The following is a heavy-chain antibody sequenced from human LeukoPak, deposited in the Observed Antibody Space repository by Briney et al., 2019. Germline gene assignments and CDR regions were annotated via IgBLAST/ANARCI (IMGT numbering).Heavy chain of an antibody. CDR2: ISYDGTNK. CDR1: GFTFSSYG. D-gene: IGHD3-10*01. Sequence: GGSLRLSCAASGFTFSSYGLHWVRQAPGKGLEWVAVISYDGTNKYYADSVKGRFTISRDNSKNTLYLQMNSLRAGDTAVYYCAKDGQLWFRELFVPYYFDYWGQGTLVTVSS. V-gene: IGHV3-30*18. J-gene: IGHJ4*02. CDR3: AKDGQLWFRELFVPYYFDY.